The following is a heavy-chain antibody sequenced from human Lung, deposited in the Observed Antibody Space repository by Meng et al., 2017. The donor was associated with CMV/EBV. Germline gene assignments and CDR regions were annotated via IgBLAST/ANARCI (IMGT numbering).Heavy chain of an antibody. J-gene: IGHJ6*02. CDR2: ISYDGSNK. V-gene: IGHV3-30-3*01. Sequence: GESLKISCAASGFTFSSYAMHWVRQAPGKGLEWVAVISYDGSNKYYADSVKGRFTISRDNSKNTLYLQMNSLRAEDTAVYYCARDGPRNYYDFWSGYYSPTSYYYYGMDVWGQGTTVTVSS. D-gene: IGHD3-3*01. CDR3: ARDGPRNYYDFWSGYYSPTSYYYYGMDV. CDR1: GFTFSSYA.